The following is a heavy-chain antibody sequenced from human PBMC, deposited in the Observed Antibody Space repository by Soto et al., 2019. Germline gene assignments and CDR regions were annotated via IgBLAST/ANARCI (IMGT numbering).Heavy chain of an antibody. D-gene: IGHD3-9*01. CDR1: GGSFSGHF. V-gene: IGHV4-34*01. Sequence: SETLSLTCGVYGGSFSGHFWSWVRQPPGKGLEWIGEVDDGGNTNSNPSLKSRVTISLDTSKNQFSLNLNSVTAADTAMYYCARVAQFDILTGYYPFDYWGRGTLVTVSS. CDR2: VDDGGNT. CDR3: ARVAQFDILTGYYPFDY. J-gene: IGHJ4*02.